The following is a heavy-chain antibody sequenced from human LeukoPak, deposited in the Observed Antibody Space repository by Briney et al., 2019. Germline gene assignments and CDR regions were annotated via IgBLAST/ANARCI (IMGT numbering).Heavy chain of an antibody. CDR1: GYTLTELS. CDR3: ATRTQDNTYYYDSSGYYYFDY. J-gene: IGHJ4*02. Sequence: GASVKVSCKVSGYTLTELSMHWVRQAPGEGLEWMGGFDPEDGETIYAQKFQGRVTMTEDTSTDTAYMELSSLRSEDTAVYYCATRTQDNTYYYDSSGYYYFDYWGQGTLVTVSS. D-gene: IGHD3-22*01. V-gene: IGHV1-24*01. CDR2: FDPEDGET.